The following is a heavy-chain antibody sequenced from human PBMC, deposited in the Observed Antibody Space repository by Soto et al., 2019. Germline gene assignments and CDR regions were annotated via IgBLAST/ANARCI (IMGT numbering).Heavy chain of an antibody. CDR1: GFTFGNAW. J-gene: IGHJ4*02. CDR2: IKSKTDGGTT. V-gene: IGHV3-15*01. D-gene: IGHD3-3*01. CDR3: TTGRDYDFWSGSIDYFDY. Sequence: GGSLRLSSAASGFTFGNAWMSCVRQAPGKGLEWVGRIKSKTDGGTTDYAAPVKGRFTISRDDSKNTLYLQMNSLKTEDTAVSYCTTGRDYDFWSGSIDYFDYWGQGTLVTVSS.